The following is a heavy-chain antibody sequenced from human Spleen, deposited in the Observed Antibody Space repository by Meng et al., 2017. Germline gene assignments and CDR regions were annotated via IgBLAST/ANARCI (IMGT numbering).Heavy chain of an antibody. CDR2: IYNSGST. V-gene: IGHV4-59*01. J-gene: IGHJ6*02. D-gene: IGHD3-10*01. CDR3: AREDYGSGSFNLGGMDV. Sequence: LRLSCTVSGGSISSYYWSWIRQPPGKGLEWIGYIYNSGSTNYNPSLRSRVTMSLDTSKSQFSLKLRSVTAADTAVYYCAREDYGSGSFNLGGMDVWGQGTTVTVSS. CDR1: GGSISSYY.